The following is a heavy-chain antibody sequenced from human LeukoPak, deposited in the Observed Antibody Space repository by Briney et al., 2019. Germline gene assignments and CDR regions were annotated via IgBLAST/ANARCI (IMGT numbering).Heavy chain of an antibody. D-gene: IGHD6-19*01. CDR2: ISWNSGSI. CDR1: GFTFDDYA. Sequence: GRSLRLSCAASGFTFDDYAMHWVRQAPGKGLEWVSGISWNSGSIGYADSVKGRFTISRDNAKNSLYLQMNSLRAEDTALYYCAKDIGQWLEPDAFDIWGKGTMVTVSS. J-gene: IGHJ3*02. V-gene: IGHV3-9*01. CDR3: AKDIGQWLEPDAFDI.